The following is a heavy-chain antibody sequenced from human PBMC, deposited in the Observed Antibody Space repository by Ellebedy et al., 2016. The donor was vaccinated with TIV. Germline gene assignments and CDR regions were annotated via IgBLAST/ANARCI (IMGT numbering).Heavy chain of an antibody. Sequence: MPSETLSLTCTVSGGSIRNGDHYWSWIRQPPGKGLEWIGYIYYSGRTYYNPSLKSRVTISVDTSKKQCSLQRSAVTAADTAGYFCARKIGESWFDPWGQGTLVTVSS. J-gene: IGHJ5*02. D-gene: IGHD3-16*01. CDR2: IYYSGRT. CDR1: GGSIRNGDHY. CDR3: ARKIGESWFDP. V-gene: IGHV4-30-4*01.